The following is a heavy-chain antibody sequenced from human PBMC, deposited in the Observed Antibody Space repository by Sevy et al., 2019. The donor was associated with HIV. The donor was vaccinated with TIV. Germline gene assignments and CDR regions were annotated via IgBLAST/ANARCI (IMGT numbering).Heavy chain of an antibody. Sequence: GGSLRLSCAASGFTFDDYAMHWVRQAPGNGLEWVSGISWNSCSIGYADSVKGRFTISRDNAKNSLYLQMNSLRAEDTALYYCAKESGSGSYPHYYYGMDVLGQGTPVTVSS. CDR1: GFTFDDYA. V-gene: IGHV3-9*01. CDR2: ISWNSCSI. D-gene: IGHD3-10*01. J-gene: IGHJ6*02. CDR3: AKESGSGSYPHYYYGMDV.